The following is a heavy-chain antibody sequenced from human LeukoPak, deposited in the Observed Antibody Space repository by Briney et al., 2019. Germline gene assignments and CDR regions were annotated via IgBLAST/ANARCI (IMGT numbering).Heavy chain of an antibody. CDR3: ARAYYDFWSGYSYYFDY. J-gene: IGHJ4*02. Sequence: PGGSLRLSRAASGFTFSSYSMNWVRQAPGKGLEWVSYISSSSSTIYYADSVKGRFTISRDNAKNSLYLQMNSLRAEDTAVYYCARAYYDFWSGYSYYFDYWGQGTLVTVSS. CDR2: ISSSSSTI. V-gene: IGHV3-48*01. CDR1: GFTFSSYS. D-gene: IGHD3-3*01.